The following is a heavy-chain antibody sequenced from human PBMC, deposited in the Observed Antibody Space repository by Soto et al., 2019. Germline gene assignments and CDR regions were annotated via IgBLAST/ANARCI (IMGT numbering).Heavy chain of an antibody. D-gene: IGHD6-19*01. J-gene: IGHJ6*03. Sequence: GASVKVSCKASGYTFTSYDINWVRQATGQGLGWMVWMNPNSGNTGYAQKFQGRVTMTRNTSISTAYMELSSLRSEDTAVYYCAREGSSGWYPWGYYYYYMDVWGKGTTVTVSS. CDR1: GYTFTSYD. V-gene: IGHV1-8*01. CDR3: AREGSSGWYPWGYYYYYMDV. CDR2: MNPNSGNT.